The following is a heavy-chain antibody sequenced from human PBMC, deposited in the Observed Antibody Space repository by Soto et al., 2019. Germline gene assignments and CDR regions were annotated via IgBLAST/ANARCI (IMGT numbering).Heavy chain of an antibody. J-gene: IGHJ4*02. D-gene: IGHD2-8*02. V-gene: IGHV3-74*01. Sequence: XGSLRLSCAASGFTFSIYWMHWVRQAPGKGLVWVSRISSDGSDTSYADSVKGRFTISRDNAKNTLYLQMNSLRDEDTAVYYCARGVGYDPHWGQGTLVTVSS. CDR2: ISSDGSDT. CDR1: GFTFSIYW. CDR3: ARGVGYDPH.